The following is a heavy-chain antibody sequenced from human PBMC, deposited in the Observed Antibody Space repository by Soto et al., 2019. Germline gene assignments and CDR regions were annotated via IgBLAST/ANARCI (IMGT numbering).Heavy chain of an antibody. J-gene: IGHJ3*02. D-gene: IGHD6-13*01. CDR1: GFTFSSYS. CDR3: ARDPWIAAAGDAFDI. CDR2: ISSSSSYI. V-gene: IGHV3-21*01. Sequence: GGSLRLSCAASGFTFSSYSINWVRQAPGKGLEWVSSISSSSSYIYYADSVKGRFTISRDNAKNSLYLQMNSLRAEDTAVYYCARDPWIAAAGDAFDIWGQGTMVTVSS.